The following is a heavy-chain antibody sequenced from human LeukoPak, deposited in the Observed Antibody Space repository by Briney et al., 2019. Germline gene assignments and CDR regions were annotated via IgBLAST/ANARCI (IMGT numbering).Heavy chain of an antibody. D-gene: IGHD3-10*01. CDR3: ISRYGSGSYSSYYFDY. CDR1: GFTFSNAW. J-gene: IGHJ4*02. Sequence: RSGGSLRLSCAASGSSGFTFSNAWMTWVRQAPGKGLEWVGRIKSKTDGGTTDYAAPVQGRFTISRDDSKNTLYLQMDSLKIDDTAVYYCISRYGSGSYSSYYFDYWGQGTLVTVSS. CDR2: IKSKTDGGTT. V-gene: IGHV3-15*01.